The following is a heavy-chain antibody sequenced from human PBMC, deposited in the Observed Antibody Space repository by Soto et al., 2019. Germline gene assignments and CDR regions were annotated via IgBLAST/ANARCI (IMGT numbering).Heavy chain of an antibody. CDR3: AGEVDH. D-gene: IGHD4-17*01. J-gene: IGHJ5*02. CDR2: IYYSVIT. CDR1: CGSISSYY. V-gene: IGHV4-59*08. Sequence: PSETLSLTCTVSCGSISSYYWSWIRQPPGNGLYCIGYIYYSVITNXXPSLKSRXXISVDTSKNQXSLKLXSVTAAYTALYYCAGEVDHWVQGTLVTVSS.